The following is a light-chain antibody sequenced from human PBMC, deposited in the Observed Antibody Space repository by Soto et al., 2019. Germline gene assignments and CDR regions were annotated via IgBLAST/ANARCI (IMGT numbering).Light chain of an antibody. CDR3: ATWDDSLNAYV. V-gene: IGLV1-44*01. J-gene: IGLJ1*01. CDR1: SSNIGSNS. Sequence: QSVLTQPPSVSGTPAQRVTISCSGSSSNIGSNSVNWYHQLPGTAPRLLIYSNNQRPSGVPDRFSGSKSGTSASLAISGLQSEDEADYYCATWDDSLNAYVFGFGTKGPS. CDR2: SNN.